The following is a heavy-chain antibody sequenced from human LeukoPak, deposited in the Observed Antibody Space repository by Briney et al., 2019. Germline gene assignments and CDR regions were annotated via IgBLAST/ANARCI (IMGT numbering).Heavy chain of an antibody. D-gene: IGHD6-13*01. V-gene: IGHV4-4*09. CDR1: GGSISSYY. Sequence: PSETLSLTCTVSGGSISSYYWSWIRQPPGKGLEWIGYIYTSGSTNYNPSLKSRVTISVDTSKNQFSLKLSSVTAADTAVYYCARRLHIAVAGYNWFDPWGQGTLVTVSS. CDR3: ARRLHIAVAGYNWFDP. CDR2: IYTSGST. J-gene: IGHJ5*02.